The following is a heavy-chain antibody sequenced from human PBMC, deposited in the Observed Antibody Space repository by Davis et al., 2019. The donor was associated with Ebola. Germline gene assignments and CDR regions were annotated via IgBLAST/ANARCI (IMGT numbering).Heavy chain of an antibody. V-gene: IGHV1-18*01. CDR2: ISAFSGNT. Sequence: AASVKVSCKASGYTFTSYGISWVRQAPVHGLEWMGWISAFSGNTNYAQKLQGRVTMTTDTSTSTAHMELRSLRSDDTAVYYCARRDDGDYGAFWGQGTLVTVSS. CDR3: ARRDDGDYGAF. CDR1: GYTFTSYG. J-gene: IGHJ4*02. D-gene: IGHD4-17*01.